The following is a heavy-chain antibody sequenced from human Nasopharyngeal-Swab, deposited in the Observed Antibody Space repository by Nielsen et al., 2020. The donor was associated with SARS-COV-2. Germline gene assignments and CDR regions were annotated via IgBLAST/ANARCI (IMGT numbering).Heavy chain of an antibody. Sequence: GESLKISCAASGFTFSSYAMSWVRQAPGKGLEWVSAISGSGGSTYYADSVKGRFTISRDNSKNTLYLQMNSLRAEDTAVYYCAEDTALYLAFDIWGQGTMVTVSS. CDR3: AEDTALYLAFDI. CDR1: GFTFSSYA. J-gene: IGHJ3*02. CDR2: ISGSGGST. D-gene: IGHD3-9*01. V-gene: IGHV3-23*01.